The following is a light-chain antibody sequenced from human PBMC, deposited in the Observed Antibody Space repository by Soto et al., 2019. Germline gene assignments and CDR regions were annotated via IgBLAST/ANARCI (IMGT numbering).Light chain of an antibody. CDR1: QXVLYSSNNKNY. CDR2: WAS. J-gene: IGKJ1*01. Sequence: DIVMTHSPDSLAVSLGERATIKXXSSQXVLYSSNNKNYLAWYQQKAGQPPXXLTYWASTRESGVPDRFSGSGSGTDFTLTISSLQAEDVAVYYCQQHYNTPWTFGQGTKVDI. CDR3: QQHYNTPWT. V-gene: IGKV4-1*01.